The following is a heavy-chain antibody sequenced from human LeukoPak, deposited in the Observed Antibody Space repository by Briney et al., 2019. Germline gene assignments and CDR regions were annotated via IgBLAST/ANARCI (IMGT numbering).Heavy chain of an antibody. CDR3: TTDSKLTKARDPVDI. V-gene: IGHV3-15*01. CDR2: IKSKTDGGTT. J-gene: IGHJ3*02. CDR1: GFTFSNAW. Sequence: PGGSLRLSCAASGFTFSNAWMSWVRQAPGKGLEWVGRIKSKTDGGTTDYAAPVKGRFTISRDDSKNTLYLQMNSLKTEDTAVYYCTTDSKLTKARDPVDIWGQGTMVTVSS. D-gene: IGHD3-9*01.